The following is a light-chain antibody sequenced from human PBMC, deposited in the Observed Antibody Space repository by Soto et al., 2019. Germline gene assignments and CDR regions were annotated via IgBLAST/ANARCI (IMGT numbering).Light chain of an antibody. Sequence: QSVLTHSPSASASLGASVKLTCTLSSGHSTYAIAWHQQQPEKGPRYLMKLSSDGSHSKGDGIPDRFSGSSSGAERYLTISSLQSEDEADYYCQTWDTGARVIFGGGTKVTVL. V-gene: IGLV4-69*01. CDR2: LSSDGSH. J-gene: IGLJ2*01. CDR1: SGHSTYA. CDR3: QTWDTGARVI.